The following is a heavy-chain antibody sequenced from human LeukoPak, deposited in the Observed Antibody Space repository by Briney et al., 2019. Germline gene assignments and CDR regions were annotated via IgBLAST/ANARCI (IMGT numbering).Heavy chain of an antibody. CDR3: ARGLFPSIVVVTGIHYFDY. CDR1: GGPFSGYY. D-gene: IGHD2-21*02. J-gene: IGHJ4*02. V-gene: IGHV4-34*01. Sequence: SETLSLTCAVYGGPFSGYYWSWIRQPPGKGLEWIGEINHSGSTNYNPSLKSRVTISVDTSKNQFSLKLSSVPAADTAVYYCARGLFPSIVVVTGIHYFDYWGQGTLVTVSS. CDR2: INHSGST.